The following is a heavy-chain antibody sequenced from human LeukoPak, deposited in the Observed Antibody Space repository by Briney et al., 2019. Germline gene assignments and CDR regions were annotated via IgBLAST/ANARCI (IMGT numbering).Heavy chain of an antibody. V-gene: IGHV3-30*02. CDR2: IRYDGSNK. J-gene: IGHJ4*02. Sequence: PGGSLRLSCAASGFTFSSYGMHWVRQAPGKGLEWVAFIRYDGSNKYYADSVKGRFTISRDNSKNTLYLQMNSLRAEDTAVYYCAKDYYDSSGFPGYYFDYWGQGTLVTVSS. CDR3: AKDYYDSSGFPGYYFDY. CDR1: GFTFSSYG. D-gene: IGHD3-22*01.